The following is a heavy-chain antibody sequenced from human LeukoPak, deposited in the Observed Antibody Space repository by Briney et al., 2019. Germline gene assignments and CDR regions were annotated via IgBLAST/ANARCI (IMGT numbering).Heavy chain of an antibody. J-gene: IGHJ4*02. CDR1: GFAFSGSS. D-gene: IGHD3-16*01. CDR2: ISGSAGTT. Sequence: GGPLRLSCGASGFAFSGSSMSWVRQAPGKGLEWVSTISGSAGTTYYADSVKGRFTIFRDFSDNILYLFLSSLKAEDAAIYYCAYHPGGSFDYWGQGTLVSVSS. CDR3: AYHPGGSFDY. V-gene: IGHV3-23*01.